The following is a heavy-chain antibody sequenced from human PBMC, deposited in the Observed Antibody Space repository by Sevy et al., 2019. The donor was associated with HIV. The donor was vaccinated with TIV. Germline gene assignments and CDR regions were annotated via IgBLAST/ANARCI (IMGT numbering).Heavy chain of an antibody. CDR1: GFTFSNYA. D-gene: IGHD2-15*01. Sequence: GGSLRLSCAASGFTFSNYAMSWVRQAPGKGLEWVSGISGSGGSTYYADSVKGRFTISRDNAKNTLYLQMNSLRAEDTAVYYCARNPGYCSGGSCYWYFDHWGRRTLVTVSS. CDR3: ARNPGYCSGGSCYWYFDH. J-gene: IGHJ2*01. CDR2: ISGSGGST. V-gene: IGHV3-23*01.